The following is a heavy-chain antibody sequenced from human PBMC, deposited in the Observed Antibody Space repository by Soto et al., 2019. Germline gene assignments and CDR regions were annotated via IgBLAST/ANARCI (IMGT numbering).Heavy chain of an antibody. V-gene: IGHV4-59*01. CDR3: ARASTKDFWSGYNPYYYYGMDG. Sequence: PSEPLSLTCTVSGGSISSYYWSWLRPPQGKGLEWIGYIYYSGSTNYNPSLKSRVTISVDTSKNQFSLKLSSVTAADTAVYYCARASTKDFWSGYNPYYYYGMDGWGQGTTVTVSS. CDR1: GGSISSYY. CDR2: IYYSGST. D-gene: IGHD3-3*01. J-gene: IGHJ6*02.